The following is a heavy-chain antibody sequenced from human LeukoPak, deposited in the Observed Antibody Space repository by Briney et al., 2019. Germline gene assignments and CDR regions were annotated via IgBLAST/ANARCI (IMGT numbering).Heavy chain of an antibody. Sequence: GGSLRLSCAASGFTFSSYWMSWVRQAPGRGLEWVANINQDGSEKYYVDSVKGRFTISRDNAKNSLYLQMNSLRAEDTAVYYCARFRGLYDILTGYLNYFDYWGQGTLVTVSS. J-gene: IGHJ4*02. CDR1: GFTFSSYW. D-gene: IGHD3-9*01. V-gene: IGHV3-7*01. CDR2: INQDGSEK. CDR3: ARFRGLYDILTGYLNYFDY.